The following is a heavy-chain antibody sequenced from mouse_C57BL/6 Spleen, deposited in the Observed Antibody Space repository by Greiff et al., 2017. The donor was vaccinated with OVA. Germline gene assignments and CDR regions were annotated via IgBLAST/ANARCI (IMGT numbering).Heavy chain of an antibody. CDR3: ARLGGNSLDY. V-gene: IGHV1-26*01. D-gene: IGHD2-1*01. CDR1: GYTFTDYY. Sequence: EVQLQQSGPELVKPGASVKISCKASGYTFTDYYMNWVKQSHGKSLEWIGDINPNNGGTSYNQKFKGKATLTVDKSSSTAYMELRSLTSEDSAVYYCARLGGNSLDYWGQGTTLTVSS. J-gene: IGHJ2*01. CDR2: INPNNGGT.